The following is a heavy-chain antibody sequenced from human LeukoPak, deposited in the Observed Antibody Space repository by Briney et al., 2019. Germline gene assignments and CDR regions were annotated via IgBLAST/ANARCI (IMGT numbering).Heavy chain of an antibody. J-gene: IGHJ4*02. CDR1: GGSISSGDYY. D-gene: IGHD1-26*01. CDR2: IYHTGSF. Sequence: SQTLSLTCTVSGGSISSGDYYWSWIRQPPGKGLEWIGFIYHTGSFHYNPSLQSRVTISGVTSKNQFSLNLRSVTAADTAVYFCGRESRIVGTTSVWYYFDYWGQGTLVSVSS. V-gene: IGHV4-30-4*01. CDR3: GRESRIVGTTSVWYYFDY.